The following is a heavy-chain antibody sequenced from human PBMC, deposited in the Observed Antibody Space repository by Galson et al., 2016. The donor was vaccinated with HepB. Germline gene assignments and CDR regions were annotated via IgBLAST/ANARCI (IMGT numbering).Heavy chain of an antibody. CDR2: ISGRSGST. V-gene: IGHV3-23*01. D-gene: IGHD2-21*02. Sequence: SLRLSCAASGFTFSSYAMSWVRQAPGKGLEWVSGISGRSGSTYYADSVEGRFTISRDNSKNTLYLQVKSLRAEDTAVYYCAKSLLGVTLVSYYYGMDVWGQGTTVTVSS. J-gene: IGHJ6*02. CDR1: GFTFSSYA. CDR3: AKSLLGVTLVSYYYGMDV.